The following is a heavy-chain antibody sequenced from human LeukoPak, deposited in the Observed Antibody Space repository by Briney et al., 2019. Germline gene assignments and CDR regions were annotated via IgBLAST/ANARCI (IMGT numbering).Heavy chain of an antibody. CDR2: IYYNGRT. D-gene: IGHD2-15*01. CDR3: ARVEVGCSGDSCYPKWFDP. J-gene: IGHJ5*02. CDR1: GGSISSYY. Sequence: SETLSLTCTVSGGSISSYYWNWIRQPPGKGLEWIGYIYYNGRTNYNPSLKSRVTISVDTSKNQFSLKLSSVTAADTAVYYCARVEVGCSGDSCYPKWFDPWGQGTLVTVSS. V-gene: IGHV4-59*01.